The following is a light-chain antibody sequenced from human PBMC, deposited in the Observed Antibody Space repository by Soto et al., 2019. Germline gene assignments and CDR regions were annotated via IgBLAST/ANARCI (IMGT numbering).Light chain of an antibody. CDR1: QSIGSW. V-gene: IGKV1-5*03. CDR3: QHYNSHSRT. Sequence: DIQMTQSPSTLSASVGERVTITCRASQSIGSWLAWYQQKPGKAPSLLIYKASSLESGVPPRFSGSGYETEFTLTITTLQPDDFATYYCQHYNSHSRTFGQGTKVEI. CDR2: KAS. J-gene: IGKJ1*01.